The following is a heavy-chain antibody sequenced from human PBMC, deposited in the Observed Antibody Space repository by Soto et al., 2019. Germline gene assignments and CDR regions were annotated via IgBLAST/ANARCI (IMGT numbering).Heavy chain of an antibody. Sequence: QVQLVESGGGVVRPGRSLRLSCAASGFTFSSYAMHWVRQAPGKGLEWVAVISYDGSNKYYADSVKGRFTISRDNSKNTLYLQMNSLRAEDTAVYYCARGIQASSGWYIDYWGQGTLVTVSS. D-gene: IGHD6-19*01. CDR1: GFTFSSYA. CDR2: ISYDGSNK. J-gene: IGHJ4*02. CDR3: ARGIQASSGWYIDY. V-gene: IGHV3-30-3*01.